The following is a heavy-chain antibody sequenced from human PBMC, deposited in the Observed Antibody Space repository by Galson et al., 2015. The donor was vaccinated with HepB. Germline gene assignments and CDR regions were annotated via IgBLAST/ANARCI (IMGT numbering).Heavy chain of an antibody. V-gene: IGHV3-64D*06. CDR2: ISSNGGST. J-gene: IGHJ4*02. D-gene: IGHD2-2*01. CDR1: GFTFSSYA. Sequence: SLRLSCAASGFTFSSYAMHWVRQAPGKGLEYVSAISSNGGSTYYADSVKGRFTISRDNSKNTLYLQMSRLRAEDTAVYYCVKEGHCSSTSCPMRGFDYWGQGTLVTVSS. CDR3: VKEGHCSSTSCPMRGFDY.